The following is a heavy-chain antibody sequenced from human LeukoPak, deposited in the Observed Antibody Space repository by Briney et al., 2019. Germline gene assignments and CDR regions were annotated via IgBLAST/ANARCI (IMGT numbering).Heavy chain of an antibody. CDR1: GYTFTSYG. Sequence: ASVKVSCKASGYTFTSYGISWVRQAPGQGLEWMGWISAYNGNTNYAQKLQGRVTMTTDTSTSTAYMELRSLRSDDTAVYYCARDGHYYGSGSYRERYYYCGMDVWGQGTTVTVSS. CDR2: ISAYNGNT. J-gene: IGHJ6*02. D-gene: IGHD3-10*01. V-gene: IGHV1-18*01. CDR3: ARDGHYYGSGSYRERYYYCGMDV.